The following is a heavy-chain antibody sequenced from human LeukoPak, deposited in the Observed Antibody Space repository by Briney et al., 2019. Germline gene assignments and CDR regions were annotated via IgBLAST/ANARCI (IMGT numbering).Heavy chain of an antibody. CDR2: INPNSGGT. J-gene: IGHJ4*02. Sequence: ASVTVSFKASGYTFTNYGISWVRQAPGQGGEWMGWINPNSGGTNYAQKFQGRVTMNRDTSITTAYMELTRLRSDDTAVYYCARPRDYGDYYFAYWGQGTLVTVSS. V-gene: IGHV1-2*02. CDR3: ARPRDYGDYYFAY. CDR1: GYTFTNYG. D-gene: IGHD4-17*01.